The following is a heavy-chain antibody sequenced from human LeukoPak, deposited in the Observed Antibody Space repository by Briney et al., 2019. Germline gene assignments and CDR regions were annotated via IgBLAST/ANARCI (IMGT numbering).Heavy chain of an antibody. Sequence: KTGGSLRLSCVVSGLTFSSSSMAWVQQAPGKGLEWVSSISSNSEYIFQKDSLKGRFTISRDNAKNSVFLQMNSLRAEDTAAYHCAGSRGKRITMVRAFYYWGQGTLVTVSS. CDR2: ISSNSEYI. CDR3: AGSRGKRITMVRAFYY. D-gene: IGHD3-10*01. V-gene: IGHV3-21*01. J-gene: IGHJ4*02. CDR1: GLTFSSSS.